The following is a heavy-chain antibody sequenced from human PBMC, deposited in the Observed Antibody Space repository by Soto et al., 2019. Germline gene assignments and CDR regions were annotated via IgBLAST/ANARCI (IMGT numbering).Heavy chain of an antibody. D-gene: IGHD3-3*01. CDR3: AKDRPQYYDFWSGYYAFDY. CDR2: ISGSGGST. Sequence: PGGSLRLSCAASGFTFSSYAMSWVRQAPGKGLEWVSAISGSGGSTYYADSVKGRFTISRDNSKNTLYLQMNSLRAEDTAVYYCAKDRPQYYDFWSGYYAFDYWGQGTLVTVSS. CDR1: GFTFSSYA. V-gene: IGHV3-23*01. J-gene: IGHJ4*02.